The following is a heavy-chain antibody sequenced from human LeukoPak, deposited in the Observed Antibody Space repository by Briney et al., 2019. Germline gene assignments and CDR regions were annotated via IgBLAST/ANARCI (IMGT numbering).Heavy chain of an antibody. V-gene: IGHV4-31*03. CDR2: IYYSGST. CDR1: GGSISSGGYY. J-gene: IGHJ4*02. D-gene: IGHD1-26*01. CDR3: ARGRYSGSYPIDY. Sequence: PSETLSLTCTVSGGSISSGGYYWSWIRQHPGKGLEWIGYIYYSGSTYYNPSLMSRVTISVDTSKNQFSLKLSSVTAADTAVYYCARGRYSGSYPIDYWGQGTLVTVSS.